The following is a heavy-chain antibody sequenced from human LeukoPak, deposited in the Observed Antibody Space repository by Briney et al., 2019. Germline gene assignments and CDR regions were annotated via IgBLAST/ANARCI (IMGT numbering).Heavy chain of an antibody. Sequence: PGGSLRLSCVASEFTFSNYAMSWVRQAPGKGLEWVSAISGSGGSTYYADSVKGRFTVSRDNSKNTLYLQMSRLRAEDTAAYYCVKETWYSSDWILDYWGQGVLVTVSS. J-gene: IGHJ4*02. CDR2: ISGSGGST. V-gene: IGHV3-23*01. D-gene: IGHD6-25*01. CDR3: VKETWYSSDWILDY. CDR1: EFTFSNYA.